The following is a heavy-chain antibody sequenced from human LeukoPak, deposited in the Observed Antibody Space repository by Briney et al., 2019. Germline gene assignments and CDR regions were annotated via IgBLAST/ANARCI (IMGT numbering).Heavy chain of an antibody. CDR1: GFTFSSSA. Sequence: GGSLRLSCAASGFTFSSSAMHWVRQAPGKGLEWVALISYDGSNKYYADSVKGRFTISRDNSKNTLYLQMNNLRAEDTAVYYCARDPLSPSGSYFDHFDYWGQGTLVTVSS. CDR2: ISYDGSNK. CDR3: ARDPLSPSGSYFDHFDY. J-gene: IGHJ4*02. V-gene: IGHV3-30-3*01. D-gene: IGHD1-26*01.